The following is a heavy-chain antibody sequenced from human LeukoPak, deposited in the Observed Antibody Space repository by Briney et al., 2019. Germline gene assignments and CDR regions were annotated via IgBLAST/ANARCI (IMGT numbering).Heavy chain of an antibody. D-gene: IGHD2-21*01. CDR3: ARVAPGHDIGRGYFDY. CDR2: ITSTSGTI. J-gene: IGHJ4*02. Sequence: GGSLRLSCAASGFTFSIYSMNWVRQAPGKGLEWVSYITSTSGTIYYTDSVKGRFTISRDNAKDSLYLQMNSLRAEDTAVYYCARVAPGHDIGRGYFDYWGQGTLVTTSS. V-gene: IGHV3-48*04. CDR1: GFTFSIYS.